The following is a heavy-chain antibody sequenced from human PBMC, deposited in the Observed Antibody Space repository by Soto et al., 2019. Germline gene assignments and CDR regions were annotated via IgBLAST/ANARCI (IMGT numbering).Heavy chain of an antibody. Sequence: QLQLQESGPGLVKPSETLSLTCTVSGGSISSSSYYWGWIRQPPGKGLEWIGSIYYSGSTCYNPSPNSRVTISVDRSNNQFSLTLISGTAADTAVYYCSRTQGARSFDPWGQGTMVTVSS. J-gene: IGHJ5*02. CDR1: GGSISSSSYY. CDR2: IYYSGST. CDR3: SRTQGARSFDP. V-gene: IGHV4-39*01.